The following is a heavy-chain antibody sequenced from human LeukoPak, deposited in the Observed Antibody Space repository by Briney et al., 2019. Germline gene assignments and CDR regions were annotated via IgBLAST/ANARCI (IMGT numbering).Heavy chain of an antibody. Sequence: GGSLRLSCAAAGFTFSSCALSWVRQAPGKGLEWVSTISGTGVTTFYADSVRGRFTISRDNSKNTLYLRMSSLRPEDTALHYCATHYDTSGYYYSDFWGQGTLVTVSS. CDR2: ISGTGVTT. D-gene: IGHD3-22*01. J-gene: IGHJ4*02. V-gene: IGHV3-23*01. CDR3: ATHYDTSGYYYSDF. CDR1: GFTFSSCA.